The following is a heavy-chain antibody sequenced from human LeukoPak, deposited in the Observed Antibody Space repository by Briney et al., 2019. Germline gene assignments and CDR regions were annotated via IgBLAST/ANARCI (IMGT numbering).Heavy chain of an antibody. D-gene: IGHD4-11*01. V-gene: IGHV3-7*01. J-gene: IGHJ4*02. Sequence: PGGSLRLSCAASGFTFSRHWMNWVRQAPGKGLEWVANIKQDGSEKYSLDSLKGRFTISRDNAKNSVFLQMNSLRAEDTAVYYCARGRFESNGDYDFWGQGTLVTVSS. CDR2: IKQDGSEK. CDR3: ARGRFESNGDYDF. CDR1: GFTFSRHW.